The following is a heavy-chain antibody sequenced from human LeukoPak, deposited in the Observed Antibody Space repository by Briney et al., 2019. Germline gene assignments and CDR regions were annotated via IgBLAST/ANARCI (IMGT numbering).Heavy chain of an antibody. V-gene: IGHV3-23*01. Sequence: GGSLRLSCAASGFTFSSYAMSWVRQAPGKGLEWVPAISGSGGSTYYADSVKGRFTISRDNSKNTLYLQMNSLRAEDTAVYYCAKDSAEVIAAAGTSLYYYGMDVWGQGTTVTVSS. J-gene: IGHJ6*02. D-gene: IGHD6-13*01. CDR3: AKDSAEVIAAAGTSLYYYGMDV. CDR2: ISGSGGST. CDR1: GFTFSSYA.